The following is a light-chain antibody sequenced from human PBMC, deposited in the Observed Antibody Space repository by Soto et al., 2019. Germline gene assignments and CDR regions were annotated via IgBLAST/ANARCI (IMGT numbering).Light chain of an antibody. CDR3: ASYRSGSSHV. V-gene: IGLV2-14*01. CDR2: EVS. Sequence: RTQPASVSGSPGQSITISCTGTSSDVGGYKYVSWYQQHPGKAPKLMIYEVSNRPSGVSYRFSGSKSGNTASLTISGLQAEDEADYYCASYRSGSSHVFGTGTKVTVL. J-gene: IGLJ1*01. CDR1: SSDVGGYKY.